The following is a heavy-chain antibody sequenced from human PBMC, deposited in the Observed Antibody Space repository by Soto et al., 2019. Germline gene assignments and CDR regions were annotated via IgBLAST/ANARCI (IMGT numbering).Heavy chain of an antibody. CDR2: IKQDVSEK. CDR3: ASARHIGP. Sequence: EVQLVESGGGMVQPGGSLRLSCAASGFTFSSYWMSWVRQAPGKGLEWVDNIKQDVSEKNYVDSVKGRFTISRDNAKHTLYRQMNGRRADNTAVYYCASARHIGPWGQGTLVTVSS. V-gene: IGHV3-7*01. J-gene: IGHJ5*02. D-gene: IGHD2-21*01. CDR1: GFTFSSYW.